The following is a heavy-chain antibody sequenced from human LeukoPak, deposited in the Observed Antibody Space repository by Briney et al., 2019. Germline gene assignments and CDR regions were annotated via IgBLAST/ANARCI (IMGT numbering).Heavy chain of an antibody. Sequence: GGSLRLSCAASGFTFSSYSMNWVRQAPGKGLEWVSSISSSSSYIYYADSVKGRFTISRDNAKNSLYLQMNSLRAEDTAVYYCARDSDGSGSYLPDYWGQGTRVTVSS. J-gene: IGHJ4*02. CDR3: ARDSDGSGSYLPDY. CDR2: ISSSSSYI. D-gene: IGHD3-10*01. CDR1: GFTFSSYS. V-gene: IGHV3-21*01.